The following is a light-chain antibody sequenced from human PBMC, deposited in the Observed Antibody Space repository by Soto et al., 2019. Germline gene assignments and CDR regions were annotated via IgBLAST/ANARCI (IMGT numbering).Light chain of an antibody. CDR3: QQYGSSPLT. CDR1: QTVRNNY. V-gene: IGKV3-20*01. CDR2: DAS. J-gene: IGKJ4*01. Sequence: EIVLTQSPGTLSLSPGERATLSCRASQTVRNNYLAWYQQKPGQAPRLLIYDASSRATGIPDRFSGGGSGTECTLTISRLEPEDFAVYYCQQYGSSPLTFGGGTKVDIK.